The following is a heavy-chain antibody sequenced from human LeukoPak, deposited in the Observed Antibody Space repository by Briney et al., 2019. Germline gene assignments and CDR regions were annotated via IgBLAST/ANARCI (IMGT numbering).Heavy chain of an antibody. CDR1: GDSISSRDYY. CDR2: IYYSGST. Sequence: PSETLSLTCSVSGDSISSRDYYWSWIRQPPGKGLEWIGYIYYSGSTHYNPSLKSQVTISVDTSKNHFSLRLSSVTAADTAVYYCARQSIAARGYYYYMDVWGKGTTVTVSS. J-gene: IGHJ6*03. V-gene: IGHV4-39*01. CDR3: ARQSIAARGYYYYMDV. D-gene: IGHD6-6*01.